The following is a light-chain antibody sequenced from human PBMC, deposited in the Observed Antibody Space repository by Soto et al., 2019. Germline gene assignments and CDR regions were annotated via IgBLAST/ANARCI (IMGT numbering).Light chain of an antibody. V-gene: IGKV1-5*03. CDR1: ESINGW. CDR3: QQYNSYFFT. J-gene: IGKJ3*01. CDR2: RAS. Sequence: DIQMTQSPSTLSASVGDRVNITCRASESINGWLAGYQQKPGKAPKLLISRASDLQTGVPTRFSGSGSGTEFTLTISSLQTDDFATYYCQQYNSYFFTFGPGTKVDVK.